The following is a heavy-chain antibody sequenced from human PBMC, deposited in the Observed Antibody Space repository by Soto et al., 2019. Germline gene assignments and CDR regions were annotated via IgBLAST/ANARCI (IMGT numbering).Heavy chain of an antibody. CDR1: GGSISSYY. CDR2: IYYSGST. CDR3: ARSIAARHGFDY. Sequence: SETLSLTCTVSGGSISSYYWSWIRQPPGKGLEWIGYIYYSGSTNYNPSLKSRVTISVGTSKNQFSLKLSSVTAADTAVYYCARSIAARHGFDYWGQGTLVTVSS. J-gene: IGHJ4*02. V-gene: IGHV4-59*01. D-gene: IGHD6-6*01.